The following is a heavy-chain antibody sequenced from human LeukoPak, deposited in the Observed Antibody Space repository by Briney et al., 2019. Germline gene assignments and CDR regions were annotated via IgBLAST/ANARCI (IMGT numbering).Heavy chain of an antibody. J-gene: IGHJ4*02. CDR2: IYTSGST. D-gene: IGHD3-10*01. Sequence: SETLSLTCTVSGGSISSYYWSWIRQPAGKGLEWIGRIYTSGSTNYNPSLKSRVTMSVDTSKNQFSLKLSSVTAADTAVYYCARAYYYGSGSYYALRYWGQGTLVTVSS. CDR1: GGSISSYY. CDR3: ARAYYYGSGSYYALRY. V-gene: IGHV4-4*07.